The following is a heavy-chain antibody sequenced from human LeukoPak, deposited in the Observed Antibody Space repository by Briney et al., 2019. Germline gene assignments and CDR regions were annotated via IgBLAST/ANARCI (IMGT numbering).Heavy chain of an antibody. Sequence: PGGSLRLSCAASGFTFSNAWMSWVRQAPGKGLEWVGRIKSKTDGGTTDYAAPVKGRFTISRDDSKNTLYLQMNSLKTEDTAVYYCTRTDKGDGYNWSPYVFVYWGQGTLVTVSS. V-gene: IGHV3-15*01. J-gene: IGHJ4*02. D-gene: IGHD5-24*01. CDR3: TRTDKGDGYNWSPYVFVY. CDR2: IKSKTDGGTT. CDR1: GFTFSNAW.